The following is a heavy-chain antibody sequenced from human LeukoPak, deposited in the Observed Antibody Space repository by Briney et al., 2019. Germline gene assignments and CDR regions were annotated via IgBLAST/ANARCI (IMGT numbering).Heavy chain of an antibody. Sequence: GESLKISCKGSGYSFTSYWIGWVRQMPGKGLEWMGIIYPGDSDTRYSPSFQGQVTILADKSISTAYLQWSSLKASDTAMYYCARGRRFGELSHPTYYFDYWGQGTQVTVSS. J-gene: IGHJ4*02. D-gene: IGHD3-10*01. CDR1: GYSFTSYW. CDR2: IYPGDSDT. V-gene: IGHV5-51*01. CDR3: ARGRRFGELSHPTYYFDY.